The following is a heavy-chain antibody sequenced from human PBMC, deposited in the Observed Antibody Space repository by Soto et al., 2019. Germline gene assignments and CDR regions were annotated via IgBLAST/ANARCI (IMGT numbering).Heavy chain of an antibody. CDR2: MNDDGGTT. CDR3: GRAGLAGHQTWFDP. V-gene: IGHV3-74*01. D-gene: IGHD6-19*01. J-gene: IGHJ5*02. CDR1: GFSFSSYW. Sequence: PWGSLRLSCAASGFSFSSYWMHWVRPVPGKRLVWFARMNDDGGTTDYADSVKGRFTISRDNAKNTLYLQMYSLRAEDTAVYYCGRAGLAGHQTWFDPWGEGTLVTVGS.